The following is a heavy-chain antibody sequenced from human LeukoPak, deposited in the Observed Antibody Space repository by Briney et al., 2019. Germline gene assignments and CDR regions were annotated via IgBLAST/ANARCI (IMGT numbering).Heavy chain of an antibody. CDR1: GGSISSYY. V-gene: IGHV4-59*08. Sequence: SETLSLTCTVSGGSISSYYWSWIRQPPGKGLEWIGYIFYSGSTNQNPSLKSRVTISVDTSKNQFSLKLSSVTAADTAVYYCAISIAARRVGIYYFDYWGQGTLVTVSS. J-gene: IGHJ4*02. CDR3: AISIAARRVGIYYFDY. D-gene: IGHD6-6*01. CDR2: IFYSGST.